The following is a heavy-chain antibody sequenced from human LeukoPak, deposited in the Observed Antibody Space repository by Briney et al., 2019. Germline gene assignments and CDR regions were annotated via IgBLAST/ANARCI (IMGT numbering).Heavy chain of an antibody. J-gene: IGHJ6*03. Sequence: GGSLRLSCAASGFTFSSYAMHWVRQAPGKGLEWVTFIRHDGTNNDYADSVKGRFTISRDNSKNTLYLQMSSLRSDDTAVYYCARDMKVLRYFDWLDYYYYYMDVWGKGTTVTISS. V-gene: IGHV3-30*02. CDR1: GFTFSSYA. CDR3: ARDMKVLRYFDWLDYYYYYMDV. D-gene: IGHD3-9*01. CDR2: IRHDGTNN.